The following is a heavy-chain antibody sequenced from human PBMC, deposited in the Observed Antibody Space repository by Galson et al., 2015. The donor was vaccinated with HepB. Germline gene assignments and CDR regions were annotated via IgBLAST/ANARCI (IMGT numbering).Heavy chain of an antibody. CDR3: ARFHGISITGQFDY. V-gene: IGHV4-34*01. D-gene: IGHD3-3*01. CDR2: IDHSGTA. J-gene: IGHJ4*02. CDR1: GGSFSGFY. Sequence: ETLSLTCAAYGGSFSGFYWSWVRQTPKKGLEWIGEIDHSGTAHYSPSLRSRVTISIDTSKNQFSLSLISVTAADTAVYFCARFHGISITGQFDYWGQGILGTVSS.